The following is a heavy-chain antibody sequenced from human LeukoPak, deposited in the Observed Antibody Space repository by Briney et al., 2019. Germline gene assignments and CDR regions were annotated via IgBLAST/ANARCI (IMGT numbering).Heavy chain of an antibody. CDR1: GGSISSGGYY. CDR3: AREALNYNWNVGLARSYYYYYMDV. V-gene: IGHV4-31*03. Sequence: SETLSLTCTVSGGSISSGGYYWSWIRQHPGKGLEWIGYIYYSGSTYYNPSLKSRVTISVDTSKNQFSLKLSSVTAADTAVYYCAREALNYNWNVGLARSYYYYYMDVWGKGTTVTVSS. J-gene: IGHJ6*03. D-gene: IGHD1-20*01. CDR2: IYYSGST.